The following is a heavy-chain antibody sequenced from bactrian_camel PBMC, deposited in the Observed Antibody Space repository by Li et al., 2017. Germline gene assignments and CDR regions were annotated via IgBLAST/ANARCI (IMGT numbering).Heavy chain of an antibody. CDR3: AADVQGGVGMSEFGY. J-gene: IGHJ6*01. CDR2: FYTGGKYK. Sequence: HVQLVESGGGLVQPGGSLRLSCRASGFTYNDYYWSWVRQAPGKGLEWVSTFYTGGKYKYYADSVKGRFTISKDNAENTLYLQMSSLTPDDSAVYYCAADVQGGVGMSEFGYWGQGTQVTVS. D-gene: IGHD5*01. CDR1: GFTYNDYY. V-gene: IGHV3-2*01.